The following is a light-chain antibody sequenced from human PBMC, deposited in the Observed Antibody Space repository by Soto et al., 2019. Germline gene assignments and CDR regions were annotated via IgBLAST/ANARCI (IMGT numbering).Light chain of an antibody. V-gene: IGKV3-20*01. J-gene: IGKJ4*01. Sequence: DIVLTQSPGTLSLSPGERATLSCRASQSVNSAYLAWYQQRRGQGPRLLIYGASSRATGIPDRFSGSGSGTDFTLTISRLEPEDFAVYYCQQYNNWPLTFGGGTTVEIK. CDR1: QSVNSAY. CDR2: GAS. CDR3: QQYNNWPLT.